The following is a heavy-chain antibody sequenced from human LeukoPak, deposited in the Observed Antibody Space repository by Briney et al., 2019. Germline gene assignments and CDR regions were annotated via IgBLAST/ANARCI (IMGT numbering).Heavy chain of an antibody. V-gene: IGHV3-74*01. Sequence: GGTLRLSCAASGFTFSSYWMHWVRQAPGKGLVWVSRINSDGSSTSYAASVKGRFTISRDNAKNTLYLQMNALRAEDTAVYYCARDCSSTSCSSAHWGQGTLVTVSS. CDR2: INSDGSST. J-gene: IGHJ4*02. CDR3: ARDCSSTSCSSAH. D-gene: IGHD2-2*01. CDR1: GFTFSSYW.